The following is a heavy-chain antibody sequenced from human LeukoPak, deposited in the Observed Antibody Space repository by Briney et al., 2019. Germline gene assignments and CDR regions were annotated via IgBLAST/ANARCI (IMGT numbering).Heavy chain of an antibody. J-gene: IGHJ6*03. CDR3: ARDQNLGQWLRYYYYYMDV. D-gene: IGHD3-22*01. V-gene: IGHV1-18*01. CDR1: GYTFTSYG. CDR2: ISAYNGNT. Sequence: ASVKVSCKASGYTFTSYGISWVRQAPGQGLEWMGLISAYNGNTNYAQKLQGRVTMTTDTSTSTAYMELRSLRSDDTAVYYCARDQNLGQWLRYYYYYMDVWGKGTTVTVSS.